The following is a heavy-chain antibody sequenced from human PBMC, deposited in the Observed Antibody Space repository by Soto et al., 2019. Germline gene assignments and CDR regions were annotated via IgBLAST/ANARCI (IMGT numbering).Heavy chain of an antibody. D-gene: IGHD5-18*01. CDR1: GFTFSDNL. Sequence: QVQLVQSGAELKKPGASVNISCTASGFTFSDNLINWVRQAPGQGLEWMGWLNPDTGNTRYSETFQARVTVSRNSAAGIAYLELIDLEDGDAARYFCARDRHSVCPRADDAFDVWGQGTMITVSS. J-gene: IGHJ3*01. V-gene: IGHV1-3*01. CDR3: ARDRHSVCPRADDAFDV. CDR2: LNPDTGNT.